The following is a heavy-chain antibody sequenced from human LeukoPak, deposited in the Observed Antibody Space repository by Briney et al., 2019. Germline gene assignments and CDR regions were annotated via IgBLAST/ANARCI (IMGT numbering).Heavy chain of an antibody. J-gene: IGHJ4*02. CDR2: INPNSGGT. Sequence: ASVKVSCKASGYTXTGYYMHGVRQAPGQGLEWMGWINPNSGGTNYAQKFQGRVTMTTDTSTTTAYMELRSLRSDDTALYYCARDPTNTSGRYAYSDYWGQGTLVTVSS. V-gene: IGHV1-2*02. CDR3: ARDPTNTSGRYAYSDY. CDR1: GYTXTGYY. D-gene: IGHD6-19*01.